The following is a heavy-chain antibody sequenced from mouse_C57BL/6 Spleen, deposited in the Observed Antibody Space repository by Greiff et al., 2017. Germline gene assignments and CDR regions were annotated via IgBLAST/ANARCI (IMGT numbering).Heavy chain of an antibody. V-gene: IGHV2-2*01. D-gene: IGHD2-4*01. Sequence: QVQLQQSGPGLVQPSQSLSITCTVSGFSLTSYGVPWVRQSPGKGLEWLGVIWSGGSTDYNAAFISRLSISKDNSKSQVFYKMNSLQADDTAIYYCARSYDYDGSYYFDYWGQGTTLTVSS. CDR2: IWSGGST. CDR1: GFSLTSYG. CDR3: ARSYDYDGSYYFDY. J-gene: IGHJ2*01.